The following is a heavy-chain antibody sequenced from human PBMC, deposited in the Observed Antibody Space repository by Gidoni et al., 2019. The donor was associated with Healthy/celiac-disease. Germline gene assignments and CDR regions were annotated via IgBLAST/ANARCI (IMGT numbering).Heavy chain of an antibody. J-gene: IGHJ5*02. CDR2: INHSGST. D-gene: IGHD6-13*01. V-gene: IGHV4-34*01. CDR3: ARAKSNRYSSRWYNGWFDP. Sequence: GGSFSGYYWSWIRQPPGKGLEWIGEINHSGSTNYNPSLKSRVTISVDTSKNQFSLKLSSVTAADTAVYYCARAKSNRYSSRWYNGWFDPWGQGTLVTVSS. CDR1: GGSFSGYY.